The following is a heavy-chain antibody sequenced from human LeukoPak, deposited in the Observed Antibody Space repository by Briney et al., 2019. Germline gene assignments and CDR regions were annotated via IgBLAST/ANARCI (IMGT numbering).Heavy chain of an antibody. D-gene: IGHD2-15*01. Sequence: GGSLRLSCAASGFTFSTSSLNWVRQAPEKGLEWVSSISSSRSYIYYADSVKGRFTISRDNAKNSLYLQMNSLGAEDTAVYYCAREGGFCFGDTCRFFDFWGQGTLVTVSS. CDR3: AREGGFCFGDTCRFFDF. CDR2: ISSSRSYI. J-gene: IGHJ4*02. CDR1: GFTFSTSS. V-gene: IGHV3-21*01.